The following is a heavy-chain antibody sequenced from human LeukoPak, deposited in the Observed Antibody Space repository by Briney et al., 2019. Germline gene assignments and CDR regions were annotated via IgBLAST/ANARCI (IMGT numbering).Heavy chain of an antibody. V-gene: IGHV3-53*01. J-gene: IGHJ6*02. CDR3: AKDLYYDFWSGYLNYYYYYGMDV. CDR1: GFTVSSNY. D-gene: IGHD3-3*01. CDR2: IYSGGST. Sequence: PGGSLRLSCAASGFTVSSNYMSWVRQAPGKGLEWVSVIYSGGSTYYADSVKGRFTISRDNSKNTLYLQMNSLRAEDTAVYYCAKDLYYDFWSGYLNYYYYYGMDVWGQGTTVTVSS.